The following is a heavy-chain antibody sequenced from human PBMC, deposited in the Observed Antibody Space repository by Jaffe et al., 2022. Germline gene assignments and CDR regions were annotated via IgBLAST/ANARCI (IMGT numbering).Heavy chain of an antibody. Sequence: EVQLVESGGGLVQPGGSLRLSCAASGFTFSSYWMSWVRQAPGKGLEWVANIKQDGSEKYYVDSVKGRFTISRDNAKNSLYLQMNSLRAEDTAVYYCARDDYDFWSGYYQDVFDYWGQGTLVTVSS. CDR1: GFTFSSYW. D-gene: IGHD3-3*01. J-gene: IGHJ4*02. V-gene: IGHV3-7*01. CDR3: ARDDYDFWSGYYQDVFDY. CDR2: IKQDGSEK.